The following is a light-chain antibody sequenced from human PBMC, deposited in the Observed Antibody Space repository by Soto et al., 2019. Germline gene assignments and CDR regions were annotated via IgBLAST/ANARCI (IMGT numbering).Light chain of an antibody. CDR1: QSISSW. CDR3: QQYNSYSPWA. J-gene: IGKJ3*01. V-gene: IGKV1-5*01. Sequence: DIQMTQSPSTLSASVGDRVTITCRASQSISSWLAWYQQQPGKAPKLLIYDASSLESGVPSRFSGSGSGTEFTLTSSSLQPDDFATYYCQQYNSYSPWAFGPGTKVDIK. CDR2: DAS.